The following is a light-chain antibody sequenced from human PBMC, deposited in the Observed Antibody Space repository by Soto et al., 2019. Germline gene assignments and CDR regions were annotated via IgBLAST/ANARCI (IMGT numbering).Light chain of an antibody. V-gene: IGKV1-8*01. J-gene: IGKJ2*02. CDR3: QQYYSYPRT. Sequence: AIRMTQSPSSFSASTGDRVTITCRASQGISSYLAWYQQKPGKAPKLLIYAASTLQSGVPSRFSGSGSGTDFTLTISCLQSEDFATYYCQQYYSYPRTFGQGTSWRSN. CDR2: AAS. CDR1: QGISSY.